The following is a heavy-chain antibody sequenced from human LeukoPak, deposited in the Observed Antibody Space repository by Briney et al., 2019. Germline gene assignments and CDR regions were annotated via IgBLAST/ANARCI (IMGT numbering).Heavy chain of an antibody. CDR2: IYYSGST. CDR1: GGSISSYY. D-gene: IGHD6-19*01. V-gene: IGHV4-59*01. J-gene: IGHJ4*02. Sequence: SETLSLTCTVSGGSISSYYWSWIRQPPGKGLEWIGYIYYSGSTYYNPSLKSRVTISVDTSKNQFSLKLSSVTAADTAVYYCAGYSSGRQPVYWGQGTLVTVSS. CDR3: AGYSSGRQPVY.